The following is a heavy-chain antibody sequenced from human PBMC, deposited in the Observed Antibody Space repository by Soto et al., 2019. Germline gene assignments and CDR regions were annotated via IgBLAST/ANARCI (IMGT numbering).Heavy chain of an antibody. Sequence: GGSLRLSCAASGFTFNGAWMSWVRQAPGKGLEWVGRVKSKVDGGSIDYAAPVRGRFTISRDDSRNTVDLQMNSLSAEDSAMYYCSADLPDWGAYAFDYWGQGTLVTVSS. CDR1: GFTFNGAW. CDR2: VKSKVDGGSI. J-gene: IGHJ4*02. CDR3: SADLPDWGAYAFDY. D-gene: IGHD3-16*01. V-gene: IGHV3-15*07.